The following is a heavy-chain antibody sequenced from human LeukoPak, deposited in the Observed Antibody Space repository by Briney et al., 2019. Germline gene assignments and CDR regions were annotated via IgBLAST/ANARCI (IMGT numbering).Heavy chain of an antibody. CDR3: ARGGTSSFSY. V-gene: IGHV4-59*01. CDR1: GDSMSNYY. Sequence: SETLSLTCSVSGDSMSNYYWTWIRQPPGKALESIGYIYDSGGTKYSPSLTSRDAISILTPKKHCSRGLSSVTAAGTAIYDCARGGTSSFSYWGQGTLVTVSS. CDR2: IYDSGGT. D-gene: IGHD3-3*01. J-gene: IGHJ4*02.